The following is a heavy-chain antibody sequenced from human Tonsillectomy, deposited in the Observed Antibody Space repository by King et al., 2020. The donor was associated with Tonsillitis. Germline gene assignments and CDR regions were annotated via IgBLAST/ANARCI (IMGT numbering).Heavy chain of an antibody. CDR3: ARVRWASVVPAATNAADFDY. J-gene: IGHJ4*02. CDR2: INHSGST. CDR1: GGSFSGYY. Sequence: QVQLQQWGAGLLKPSETLSLTCAVYGGSFSGYYWSWIRQPPGKGLEWIGEINHSGSTNYNPSLKCRVTISVDTSKNQFSLKLSSVTAADTAVYYCARVRWASVVPAATNAADFDYWGQGTLVTVSS. D-gene: IGHD2-2*01. V-gene: IGHV4-34*01.